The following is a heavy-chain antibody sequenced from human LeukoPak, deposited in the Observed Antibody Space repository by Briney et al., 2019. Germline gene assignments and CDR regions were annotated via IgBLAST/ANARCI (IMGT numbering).Heavy chain of an antibody. V-gene: IGHV3-30*18. J-gene: IGHJ3*02. CDR1: GFTFSSYD. CDR3: AKEGRWLQLGGAFDI. Sequence: GRSLRLSCAASGFTFSSYDMHWVRQAPGKGLEWVSVISSDENNKYYADSVKRRFTISRDNSKNTLYLQMSSLRPEDTAVYYCAKEGRWLQLGGAFDIWGQGTMVTVSS. CDR2: ISSDENNK. D-gene: IGHD5-24*01.